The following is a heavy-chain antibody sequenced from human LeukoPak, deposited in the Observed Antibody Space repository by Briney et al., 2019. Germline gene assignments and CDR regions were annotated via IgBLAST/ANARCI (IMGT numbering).Heavy chain of an antibody. CDR1: GGSISSGSYY. D-gene: IGHD2-2*01. CDR3: ARYNYCSSTSCYYYYYYMDV. J-gene: IGHJ6*03. V-gene: IGHV4-61*02. Sequence: SETLSLTCTVSGGSISSGSYYWSWIRQPAGKGLEWIGRIYTSGSTNYNPPLKSRVTISVDTSKNQFSLKLSSVTAADTAVYYCARYNYCSSTSCYYYYYYMDVWGKGTTVTVSS. CDR2: IYTSGST.